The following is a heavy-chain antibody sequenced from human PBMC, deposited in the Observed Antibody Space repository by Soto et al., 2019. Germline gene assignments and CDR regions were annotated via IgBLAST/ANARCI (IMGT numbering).Heavy chain of an antibody. D-gene: IGHD2-15*01. CDR1: GFTFSDSY. V-gene: IGHV3-11*01. Sequence: AGGSLRLSCAASGFTFSDSYMAWIRQAPGKGLEWVSYIGRSGSPIYYADSVEGRFTISRDDAKNSLYLQINSLRAEDTAVYYCARATRVVGATQDYWGQGTLVTVSS. J-gene: IGHJ4*02. CDR3: ARATRVVGATQDY. CDR2: IGRSGSPI.